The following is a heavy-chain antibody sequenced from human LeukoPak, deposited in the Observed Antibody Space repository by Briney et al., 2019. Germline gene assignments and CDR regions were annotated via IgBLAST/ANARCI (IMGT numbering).Heavy chain of an antibody. Sequence: SETLSLTCAVYGGSFSGYYWSWIRQPPGKGLEWIGEINHSGSTNYNPSLKSRVTISVDTSKNQFSLKLSSVTAADTAVYYCASYYDSSGYDYWGQGTLVTVSS. V-gene: IGHV4-34*01. CDR1: GGSFSGYY. D-gene: IGHD3-22*01. CDR2: INHSGST. CDR3: ASYYDSSGYDY. J-gene: IGHJ4*02.